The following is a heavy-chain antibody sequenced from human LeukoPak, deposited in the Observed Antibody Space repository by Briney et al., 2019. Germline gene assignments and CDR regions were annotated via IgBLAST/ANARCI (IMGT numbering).Heavy chain of an antibody. J-gene: IGHJ6*03. CDR2: IRHDGNNK. CDR3: AKGDSSSWDYYYYMDV. CDR1: GFTFSSYG. V-gene: IGHV3-30*02. Sequence: GGSLRLSCAPSGFTFSSYGMHWVRQAPGKGLEWVAFIRHDGNNKFYADSVRGRFTISRDNSKNTLYLQMNSLRAEDTAVYYCAKGDSSSWDYYYYMDVWGKGTTVTVSS. D-gene: IGHD6-13*01.